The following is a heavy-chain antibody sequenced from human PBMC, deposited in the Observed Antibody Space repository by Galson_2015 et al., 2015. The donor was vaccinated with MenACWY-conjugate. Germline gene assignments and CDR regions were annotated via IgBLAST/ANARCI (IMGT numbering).Heavy chain of an antibody. CDR3: ARGSEQQPNWFDP. CDR1: GASISSGGYS. Sequence: TLSLTCAVSGASISSGGYSWSWLRRPPGKGLEWIGYIYPSGSTYYNPSLKSRVTISADRSKNHFSLNLHSVTAADTAVYYCARGSEQQPNWFDPWGQGTLVTVSS. CDR2: IYPSGST. D-gene: IGHD6-13*01. J-gene: IGHJ5*02. V-gene: IGHV4-30-2*01.